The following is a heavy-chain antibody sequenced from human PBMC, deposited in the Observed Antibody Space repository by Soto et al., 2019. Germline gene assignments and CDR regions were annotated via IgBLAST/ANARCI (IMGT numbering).Heavy chain of an antibody. Sequence: QVQLVPSGAEVKKPGASVKVSCKASGGTFSSYTISWVRQAPGLGLEWMGRIIPILGIASFALKFQGRVTITADKTTSTAYMELSSLRSEDTAVYYCALTVTMGYYYYYYMDVWGKGTPVTVSS. CDR1: GGTFSSYT. J-gene: IGHJ6*03. CDR2: IIPILGIA. D-gene: IGHD4-17*01. CDR3: ALTVTMGYYYYYYMDV. V-gene: IGHV1-69*02.